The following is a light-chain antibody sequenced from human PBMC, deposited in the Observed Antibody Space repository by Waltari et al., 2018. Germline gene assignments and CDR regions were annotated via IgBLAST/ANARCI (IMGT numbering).Light chain of an antibody. CDR1: QSISNW. J-gene: IGKJ1*01. Sequence: IACRTSQSISNWLAGYQQKPGRAPKLRIYKASNLEGGVPSRFSGSGSGTECTLTISSLQPDDVATYYCQQYDNYWTFGQGTKVEI. V-gene: IGKV1-5*03. CDR3: QQYDNYWT. CDR2: KAS.